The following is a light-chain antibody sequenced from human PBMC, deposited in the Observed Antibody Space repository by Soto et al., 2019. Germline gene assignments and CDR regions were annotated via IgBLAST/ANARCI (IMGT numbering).Light chain of an antibody. CDR2: EVS. CDR1: SSEVGGYKY. Sequence: QSALTQPPSASGSPGQSVTISCTGTSSEVGGYKYVSWYQQHPGKAPKLMIYEVSKRPSGVPDRFSGSKSGNTASLTVSGLQAEDEADYYCSSYAGSNNPYVFGTGTKVTVL. V-gene: IGLV2-8*01. J-gene: IGLJ1*01. CDR3: SSYAGSNNPYV.